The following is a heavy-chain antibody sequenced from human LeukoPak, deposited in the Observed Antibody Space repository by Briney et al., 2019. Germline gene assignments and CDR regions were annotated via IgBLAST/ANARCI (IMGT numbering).Heavy chain of an antibody. D-gene: IGHD6-6*01. CDR1: GYSFTSYW. V-gene: IGHV5-51*01. CDR3: ARQSSSSSEGGASDY. J-gene: IGHJ4*02. Sequence: GESLKISCKGSGYSFTSYWIGWVRQIPGKGLEWMGIIYPGDSDTRYSPSFQGQVTISADKSISTAYLQWSSLKASDTAMYYCARQSSSSSEGGASDYWGQGTLVTVSS. CDR2: IYPGDSDT.